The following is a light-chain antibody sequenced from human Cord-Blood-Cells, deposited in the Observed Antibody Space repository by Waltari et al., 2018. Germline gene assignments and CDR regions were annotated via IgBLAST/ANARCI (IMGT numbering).Light chain of an antibody. J-gene: IGLJ1*01. Sequence: QSALTQPRSVCGSPGQSVTISCTGLIRHAGGFNYVSWYQQHPGKAPNLMIYDVSKRPSGVPDRFSGSKSGNTASLTISGLQAEDEADYYFCSYAGSYSYVFGTGTKVTVL. CDR1: IRHAGGFNY. CDR2: DVS. CDR3: CSYAGSYSYV. V-gene: IGLV2-11*01.